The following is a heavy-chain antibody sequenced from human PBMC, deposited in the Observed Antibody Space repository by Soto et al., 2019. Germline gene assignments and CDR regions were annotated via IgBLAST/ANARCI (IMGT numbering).Heavy chain of an antibody. J-gene: IGHJ4*02. CDR1: GGSISSSSYY. D-gene: IGHD3-10*01. Sequence: QLQLQESGPGLVKPSETLSLTCTVSGGSISSSSYYWGWIRQPPGKGLEWIGSIYYSGSTYYNPSLKSRVTISVDTSKNQFSLKLSSVTAADTAVYYCARLYKFLRSVGYWGQGTLVTVSS. CDR2: IYYSGST. V-gene: IGHV4-39*01. CDR3: ARLYKFLRSVGY.